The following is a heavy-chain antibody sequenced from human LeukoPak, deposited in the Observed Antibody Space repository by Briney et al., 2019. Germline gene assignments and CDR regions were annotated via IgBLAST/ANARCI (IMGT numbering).Heavy chain of an antibody. Sequence: SETLSLTCTVSGGSISSYYWSWIRRPPGKGLEWIGYIYYSGSTNYNPSLKSRVTISVDTSKNQFSLKLSSVTAADTAVYYCARSTYYYDISGYYFDYWGQGTLVTVSS. V-gene: IGHV4-59*01. CDR3: ARSTYYYDISGYYFDY. J-gene: IGHJ4*02. D-gene: IGHD3-22*01. CDR1: GGSISSYY. CDR2: IYYSGST.